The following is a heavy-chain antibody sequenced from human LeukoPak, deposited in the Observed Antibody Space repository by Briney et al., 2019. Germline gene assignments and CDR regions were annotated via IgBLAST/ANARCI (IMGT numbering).Heavy chain of an antibody. J-gene: IGHJ4*02. D-gene: IGHD5-18*01. CDR3: ARDRSRGYSYGSISGGY. CDR1: GYTFTSYG. Sequence: ASVKVSCKASGYTFTSYGISWVRQAPGQGLEWMGWISAYNGNTNYAQKLQGRVTITTDTSTSTAYMEPRSLRSDDTAVYYCARDRSRGYSYGSISGGYWGQGTLVTVSS. V-gene: IGHV1-18*01. CDR2: ISAYNGNT.